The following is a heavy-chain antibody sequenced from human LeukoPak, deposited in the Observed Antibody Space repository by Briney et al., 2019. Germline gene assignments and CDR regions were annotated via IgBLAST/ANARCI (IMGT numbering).Heavy chain of an antibody. V-gene: IGHV3-30*02. J-gene: IGHJ3*02. D-gene: IGHD1-1*01. CDR3: ARKGNGALDI. CDR1: GFTFSSYG. Sequence: GSLRLSCAASGFTFSSYGMHWVRQAPGKGLEWVAFIRYDGSNKYYADSVKGRFTISRDNSKNTLYLQMNSLRAEDTAVYFCARKGNGALDIWGQGTMVTVSS. CDR2: IRYDGSNK.